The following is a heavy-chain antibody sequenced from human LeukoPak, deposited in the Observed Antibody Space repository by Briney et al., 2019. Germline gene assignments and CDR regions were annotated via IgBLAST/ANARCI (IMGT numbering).Heavy chain of an antibody. V-gene: IGHV3-9*01. CDR1: GFTFDDYA. D-gene: IGHD3-3*01. CDR2: ISWNSGSI. CDR3: AKDIRFWSGSPYYYYYMDV. Sequence: SLRLSCAASGFTFDDYAMHWVRQAPGKGLEWVSGISWNSGSIGYADSVKGRFTISRDNAKNSLYLQMNSLRAEDTALYYCAKDIRFWSGSPYYYYYMDVWGKGTTVTVSS. J-gene: IGHJ6*03.